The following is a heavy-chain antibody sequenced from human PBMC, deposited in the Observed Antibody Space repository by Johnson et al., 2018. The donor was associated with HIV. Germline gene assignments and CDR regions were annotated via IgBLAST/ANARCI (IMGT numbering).Heavy chain of an antibody. V-gene: IGHV3-53*01. CDR1: GFTVSSNY. D-gene: IGHD6-19*01. J-gene: IGHJ3*02. Sequence: VQLVESGGGLIQPGGSLRLSCAASGFTVSSNYMSWVRQAPGKGLEWVAVVYRGGSTYYADSVKGRFTLSRDSSKNTLFLQMNSLRAEDTAVYYCARIPGSGWEHDAFDIWGQGTLVTVSS. CDR3: ARIPGSGWEHDAFDI. CDR2: VYRGGST.